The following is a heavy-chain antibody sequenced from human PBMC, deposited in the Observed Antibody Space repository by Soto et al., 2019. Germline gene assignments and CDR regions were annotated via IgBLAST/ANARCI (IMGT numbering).Heavy chain of an antibody. CDR1: GFTLGSYS. V-gene: IGHV3-48*02. J-gene: IGHJ5*02. D-gene: IGHD6-6*01. CDR3: ARGGSSSSRNWFDP. Sequence: PGGSLRLSCASSGFTLGSYSLNWVRQAPGKGLEWVSYISSGGSTIYYADSVKGRFTISRDSAKNSLYLQMNSLRDEDTAVYYCARGGSSSSRNWFDPWGQGTLVTVSS. CDR2: ISSGGSTI.